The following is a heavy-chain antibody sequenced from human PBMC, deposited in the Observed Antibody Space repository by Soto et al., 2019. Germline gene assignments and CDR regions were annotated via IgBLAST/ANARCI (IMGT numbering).Heavy chain of an antibody. CDR2: MNPNSGNT. V-gene: IGHV1-8*01. Sequence: ASVKVSCKASGYTFTSYDINWVRQATGQGLEWMGWMNPNSGNTGYAQKFQGRVTMTRNTSISTAYMELSSLRSEDTAVYYCARLDFWSGYYWFDPWGQGTLVTVSS. J-gene: IGHJ5*02. D-gene: IGHD3-3*01. CDR1: GYTFTSYD. CDR3: ARLDFWSGYYWFDP.